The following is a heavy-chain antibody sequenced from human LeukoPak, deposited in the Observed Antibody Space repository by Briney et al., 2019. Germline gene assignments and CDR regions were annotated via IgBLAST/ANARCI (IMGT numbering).Heavy chain of an antibody. CDR1: GFTFRTYW. D-gene: IGHD3-10*01. J-gene: IGHJ4*02. CDR2: IDSDGSRI. V-gene: IGHV3-74*03. CDR3: ARGRSGSYGFFDY. Sequence: GGSLRPSCVASGFTFRTYWMHWVRQVPGKGLVWVSRIDSDGSRITYADSVKGRFTISRDNAKNTVYLQMNSLRAEDTAVYYCARGRSGSYGFFDYWSLGNLVTVSS.